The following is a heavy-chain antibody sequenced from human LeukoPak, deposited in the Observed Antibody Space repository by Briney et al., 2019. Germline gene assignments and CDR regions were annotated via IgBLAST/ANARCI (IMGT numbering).Heavy chain of an antibody. D-gene: IGHD1-26*01. J-gene: IGHJ3*02. CDR2: ISSRGSTI. CDR1: GFTFSNYE. CDR3: ARPSPSGIYPRGVFDI. V-gene: IGHV3-48*03. Sequence: GGSLRLSCAASGFTFSNYEMNWVRQAPGKGLQWVSYISSRGSTIYYADAVKGRFTISRDNAKNSLYLQMNSLRGEDTAVYYCARPSPSGIYPRGVFDIWGQGTMVTVSS.